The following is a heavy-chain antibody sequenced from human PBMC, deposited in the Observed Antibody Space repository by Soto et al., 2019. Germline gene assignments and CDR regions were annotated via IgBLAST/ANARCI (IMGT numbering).Heavy chain of an antibody. J-gene: IGHJ6*02. Sequence: RRLSCAASGFTFSSYSMNWVRQAPGKGLEWVSYISSSSSTIYYADSVKGRFTISRDNAKNSLYLQMNSLRDEDTAVYYCARDGFGEFLGGHYYGMDVCGQWTTLTVSS. CDR3: ARDGFGEFLGGHYYGMDV. CDR1: GFTFSSYS. V-gene: IGHV3-48*02. CDR2: ISSSSSTI. D-gene: IGHD3-10*01.